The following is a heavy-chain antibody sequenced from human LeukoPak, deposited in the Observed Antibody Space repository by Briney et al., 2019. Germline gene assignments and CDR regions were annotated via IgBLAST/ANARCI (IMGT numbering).Heavy chain of an antibody. CDR1: GYTFTGYY. CDR2: ISAYNGNT. CDR3: ARERGITFGGVHIYYFDY. V-gene: IGHV1-18*04. J-gene: IGHJ4*02. D-gene: IGHD3-16*01. Sequence: GASVKVSCKASGYTFTGYYMHWVRQAPGQGLEWMGWISAYNGNTNYAQKLQGRVTMTTDTSTSTAYMELRSLRSDDTAVYYCARERGITFGGVHIYYFDYWGQGTLVTVSS.